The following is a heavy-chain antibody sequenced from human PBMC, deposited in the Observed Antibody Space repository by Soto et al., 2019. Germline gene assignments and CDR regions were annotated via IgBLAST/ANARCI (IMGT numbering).Heavy chain of an antibody. Sequence: QVQLVESGGGVVQPGRSLRLSCAASGFTFSSYGMHWVRQAPGKGLEWVAVIWYDGSNKYYADSVKGRFTISRDNSKNTLDLQMNSLRAEDTAVYYCARDRFGELYSDYWGQGTLVTVSS. J-gene: IGHJ4*02. V-gene: IGHV3-33*01. D-gene: IGHD3-10*01. CDR1: GFTFSSYG. CDR2: IWYDGSNK. CDR3: ARDRFGELYSDY.